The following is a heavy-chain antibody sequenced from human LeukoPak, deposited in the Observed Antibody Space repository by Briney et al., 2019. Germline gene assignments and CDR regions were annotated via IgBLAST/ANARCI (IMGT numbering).Heavy chain of an antibody. CDR3: AKDWMATTPPFDY. CDR2: ISYDGSNK. J-gene: IGHJ4*02. D-gene: IGHD5-24*01. Sequence: GRSLRLSCAASGFTFSSYGMHWVRQAPGKGLEWVAVISYDGSNKYYAGSVKGRFTISRDNSKSTLSLQMNSLRAGDTAVYYCAKDWMATTPPFDYWGQGTLVTVSS. V-gene: IGHV3-30*18. CDR1: GFTFSSYG.